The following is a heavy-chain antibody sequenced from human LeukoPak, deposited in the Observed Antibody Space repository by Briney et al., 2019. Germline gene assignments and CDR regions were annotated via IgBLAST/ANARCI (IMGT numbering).Heavy chain of an antibody. CDR2: MNPNSGDT. V-gene: IGHV1-8*01. CDR3: ARVGGVTMIRDMGLGT. J-gene: IGHJ5*02. CDR1: GYFFTSYD. D-gene: IGHD3-16*01. Sequence: ASVKVSCKTSGYFFTSYDINWVRQAPGQGLECMGWMNPNSGDTGYAQEFQGRVTMTRNSSIRTAYMELSSLISEDTAVYYCARVGGVTMIRDMGLGTWGQGTLVTVSS.